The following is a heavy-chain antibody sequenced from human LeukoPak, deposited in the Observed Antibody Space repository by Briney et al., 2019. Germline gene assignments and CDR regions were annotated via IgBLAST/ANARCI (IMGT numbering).Heavy chain of an antibody. Sequence: GGSLRLSCAASGFTFSSYWMHWVRQAPGKGLLWVSRINSDGTTTYYADSVKGRFTISRDNAKNTLYLQVNSLRAEDTGVYYCASYCSSSSCSQRGFDPWGQRTLVTVPS. V-gene: IGHV3-74*01. CDR1: GFTFSSYW. CDR3: ASYCSSSSCSQRGFDP. J-gene: IGHJ5*02. CDR2: INSDGTTT. D-gene: IGHD2-15*01.